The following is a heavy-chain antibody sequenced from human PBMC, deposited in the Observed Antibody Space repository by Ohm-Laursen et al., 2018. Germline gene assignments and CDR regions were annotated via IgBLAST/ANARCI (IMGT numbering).Heavy chain of an antibody. V-gene: IGHV4-59*01. CDR3: ARSWSYGPDY. CDR1: GGSISSWY. Sequence: PSQTLSLTCTVSGGSISSWYWSWIRQPPGRGLEWIGYIYYSGSTNYNPSLRSRVTISVDTSKNQFSLKLSSVTAADTAVYYCARSWSYGPDYWGQGTLVTVSS. J-gene: IGHJ4*02. CDR2: IYYSGST. D-gene: IGHD5-18*01.